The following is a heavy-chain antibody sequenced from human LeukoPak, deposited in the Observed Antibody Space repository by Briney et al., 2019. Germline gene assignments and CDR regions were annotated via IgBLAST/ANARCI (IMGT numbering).Heavy chain of an antibody. D-gene: IGHD3-22*01. CDR3: AKAGVRYFDSSGLYAFDF. CDR2: IYYSGST. CDR1: GGSISSTSYY. V-gene: IGHV4-39*01. J-gene: IGHJ3*01. Sequence: SETLSHTCAVSGGSISSTSYYWAWIRQPPGKGLEWIGTIYYSGSTYHNPSLKSRVTMSVDTSRNQFSLKLSSVDAADTAVYYCAKAGVRYFDSSGLYAFDFWGQGTTVTVSS.